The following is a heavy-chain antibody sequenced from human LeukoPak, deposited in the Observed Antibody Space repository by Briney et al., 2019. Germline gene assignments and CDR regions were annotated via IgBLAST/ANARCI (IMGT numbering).Heavy chain of an antibody. CDR3: VKGYCTTFSCLGDFFDP. CDR1: GFTFGNYG. CDR2: ISHDGSKK. D-gene: IGHD2-8*01. V-gene: IGHV3-30*18. J-gene: IGHJ5*02. Sequence: TGRSLRLSCAASGFTFGNYGMHWVRQAPGKGLEYVAAISHDGSKKYYADFVKGRFTISRDNSKSTLYLEMNSLRVDDTAAYYCVKGYCTTFSCLGDFFDPWGQGTRVTVSS.